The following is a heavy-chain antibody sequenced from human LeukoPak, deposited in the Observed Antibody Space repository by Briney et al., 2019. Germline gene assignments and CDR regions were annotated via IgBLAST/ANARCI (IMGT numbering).Heavy chain of an antibody. Sequence: SVKVSCKASGGTFSSYAISWVRQAPGQGLEWMGGIIPIFGTASYAQKFQGRVTITTDESTSTAYMELSSLRSEDTAVYYCARGHIVVVPAAIPGAFDIWGQGTMVTVSS. CDR1: GGTFSSYA. V-gene: IGHV1-69*05. CDR3: ARGHIVVVPAAIPGAFDI. J-gene: IGHJ3*02. CDR2: IIPIFGTA. D-gene: IGHD2-2*02.